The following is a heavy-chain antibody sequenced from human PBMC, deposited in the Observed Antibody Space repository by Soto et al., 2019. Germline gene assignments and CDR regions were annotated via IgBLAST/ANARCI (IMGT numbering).Heavy chain of an antibody. D-gene: IGHD2-8*02. J-gene: IGHJ4*02. CDR1: GFTFSSHS. CDR2: TSSNDGTK. V-gene: IGHV3-30-3*01. CDR3: AREVVTTHWYFDN. Sequence: GGSLRLSCTTSGFTFSSHSMHWFRQAPGKGLEWVAVTSSNDGTKFYADSVKGRFTISRDNSKNTLYLHMNSLRLEDTGVYFCAREVVTTHWYFDNWGKGIRVTVSS.